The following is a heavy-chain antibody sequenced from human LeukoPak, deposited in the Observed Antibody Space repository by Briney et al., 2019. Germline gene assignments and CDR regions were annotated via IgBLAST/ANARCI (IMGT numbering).Heavy chain of an antibody. CDR2: IIPIFGTA. CDR3: ARDPGEYCSGGSCYGYFDY. CDR1: GGTFSSYA. Sequence: SVKVSCKASGGTFSSYAISWVRQAPGQGLEWMGGIIPIFGTANYAQKFQGRVTITADESTSTAYMELSRLRSDDTAVYYCARDPGEYCSGGSCYGYFDYWGQGTLVTVSS. D-gene: IGHD2-15*01. V-gene: IGHV1-69*01. J-gene: IGHJ4*02.